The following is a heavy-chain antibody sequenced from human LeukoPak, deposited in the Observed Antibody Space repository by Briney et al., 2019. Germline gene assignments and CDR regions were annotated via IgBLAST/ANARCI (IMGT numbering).Heavy chain of an antibody. J-gene: IGHJ6*02. D-gene: IGHD2-2*01. CDR3: AKEGIRIPAARKYYSYGMDV. CDR2: ISWNSGSI. V-gene: IGHV3-9*01. Sequence: GRSLRLSCAASGFTFDDYAMHWVRQAPGKGLEWVSGISWNSGSIGYADSVKGRFTISRDNAKNSLYLQMNSLRAEDTALYYCAKEGIRIPAARKYYSYGMDVWGQGTTVTVSS. CDR1: GFTFDDYA.